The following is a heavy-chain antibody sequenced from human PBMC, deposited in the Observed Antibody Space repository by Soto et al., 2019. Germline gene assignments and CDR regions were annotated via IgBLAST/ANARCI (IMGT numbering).Heavy chain of an antibody. CDR2: MSWNGDT. CDR1: GFTFSAYS. V-gene: IGHV3-43*01. J-gene: IGHJ4*02. CDR3: AKDLVRYGSSWYYFDH. Sequence: GGSLTLSCAASGFTFSAYSMHWVRQAPGKGLEWVGLMSWNGDTYYADSVKGRFTISRDNTKNSLYLQMNSLTTEDRAVYYCAKDLVRYGSSWYYFDHWGQGTLVTVSS. D-gene: IGHD6-13*01.